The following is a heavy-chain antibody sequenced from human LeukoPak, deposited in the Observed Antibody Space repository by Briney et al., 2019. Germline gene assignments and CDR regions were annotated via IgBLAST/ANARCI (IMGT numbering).Heavy chain of an antibody. V-gene: IGHV3-7*01. CDR1: GFTFSNYL. CDR3: AIGGGTFDH. CDR2: IKQDGSQT. Sequence: HPGGSLRLSCAASGFTFSNYLMSWVRQAPGKGLEWVANIKQDGSQTYYVDSVKGRFTISRDNADNSLFLQMNSLRAEDTAVYYCAIGGGTFDHWGQEPWSPSPQ. D-gene: IGHD3-3*01. J-gene: IGHJ4*01.